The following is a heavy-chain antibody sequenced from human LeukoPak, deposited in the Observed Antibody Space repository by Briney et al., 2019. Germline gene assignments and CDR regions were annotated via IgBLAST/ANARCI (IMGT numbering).Heavy chain of an antibody. CDR2: ISDDGSKK. J-gene: IGHJ4*02. CDR3: AKSDSHTAVVTAFDY. D-gene: IGHD5-18*01. CDR1: GFTFSSYS. Sequence: GGSLRLSCAASGFTFSSYSMHWVRQAPGKGLEWVAVISDDGSKKSYADSVKGRFTISRDNSKNTLYLQMNSLRAEDTAVYYCAKSDSHTAVVTAFDYWGQGTLVTVSS. V-gene: IGHV3-30-3*02.